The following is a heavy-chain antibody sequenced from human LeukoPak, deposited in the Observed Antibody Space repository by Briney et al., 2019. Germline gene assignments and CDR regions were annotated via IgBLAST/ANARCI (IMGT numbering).Heavy chain of an antibody. CDR1: GGSVSIDNYY. CDR2: IYYSGTT. J-gene: IGHJ4*02. D-gene: IGHD6-19*01. Sequence: SETLSLACSVSGGSVSIDNYYWGWIRQSPGKGLEWIGSIYYSGTTYYNPSLKSRVTISVDTSKNQFSLKLTSVTAADTAVYYCARARPGIAVTGTGPYFDYWGQGTLVTVSS. V-gene: IGHV4-39*01. CDR3: ARARPGIAVTGTGPYFDY.